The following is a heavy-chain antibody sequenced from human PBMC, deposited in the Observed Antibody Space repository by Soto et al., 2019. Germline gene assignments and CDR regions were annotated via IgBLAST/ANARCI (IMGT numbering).Heavy chain of an antibody. D-gene: IGHD6-13*01. V-gene: IGHV1-18*01. CDR3: ARDPGISSSWYSKCAFDI. CDR2: ISAYNGNT. J-gene: IGHJ3*02. Sequence: QVQLVQSGAEVKKPGASVKVSCKASGYTFTSYGISWVRQAPGQGLEWMGWISAYNGNTNYAQKLQGRVTMTTDTTTSTAYIELRSLRSEDTAVYYCARDPGISSSWYSKCAFDIWGQGTMVTVSS. CDR1: GYTFTSYG.